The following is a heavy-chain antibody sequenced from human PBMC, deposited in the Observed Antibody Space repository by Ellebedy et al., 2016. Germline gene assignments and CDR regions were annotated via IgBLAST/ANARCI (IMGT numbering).Heavy chain of an antibody. D-gene: IGHD3-10*01. J-gene: IGHJ4*02. Sequence: GESLKISCAASGFTFSNYWMHWVRQPPGKGLVWVSRINSDGSVTNYADSVKGRFIISRDNAKNTLYLQMNSLRAEDTAVYYCARGAYYASGSTTDFWGQGTLVTVSS. V-gene: IGHV3-74*01. CDR3: ARGAYYASGSTTDF. CDR2: INSDGSVT. CDR1: GFTFSNYW.